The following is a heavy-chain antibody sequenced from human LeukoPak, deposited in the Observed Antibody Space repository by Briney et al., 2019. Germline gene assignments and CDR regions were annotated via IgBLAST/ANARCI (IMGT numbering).Heavy chain of an antibody. V-gene: IGHV1-18*01. CDR3: ARSRDTAMITDY. CDR2: ISAYNGNT. J-gene: IGHJ4*02. CDR1: GYTFTSYG. Sequence: ASVKVSCKASGYTFTSYGFSWVRRAPGQGLEWMGWISAYNGNTNYAQRLQGRVTMTTDTSTSTAYMELRSLRSDDTAVYYCARSRDTAMITDYWGQGALVTVS. D-gene: IGHD5-18*01.